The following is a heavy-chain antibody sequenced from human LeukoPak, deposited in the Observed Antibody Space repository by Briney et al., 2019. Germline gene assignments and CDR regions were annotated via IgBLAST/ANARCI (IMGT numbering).Heavy chain of an antibody. CDR3: ARNSEGRDMNEADDAFDI. Sequence: SQTLSLTCAISGDSVSSNSAAWNWIRQSPSRGLEWLGRTYYRSKWYNDYAVSVRSRITINPDTSKNQFSLQLNSVTPEDTAVYYCARNSEGRDMNEADDAFDIWGQGTMVTVSS. V-gene: IGHV6-1*01. J-gene: IGHJ3*02. CDR2: TYYRSKWYN. D-gene: IGHD3-10*01. CDR1: GDSVSSNSAA.